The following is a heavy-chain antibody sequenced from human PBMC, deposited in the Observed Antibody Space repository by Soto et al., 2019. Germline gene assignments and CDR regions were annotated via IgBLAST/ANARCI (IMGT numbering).Heavy chain of an antibody. CDR1: GGSIASRSYY. J-gene: IGHJ3*01. CDR2: VYYRGSG. CDR3: ARDQLYYNDISGRPLNAFDV. D-gene: IGHD3-22*01. Sequence: PSETVSLTCSVSGGSIASRSYYWGWIRQPPGKGLEWIGSVYYRGSGFYNPSPKSRVTILVDPSRDQFTLSLNAVTAEDTAVYYCARDQLYYNDISGRPLNAFDVWGQGTMVTVSS. V-gene: IGHV4-39*06.